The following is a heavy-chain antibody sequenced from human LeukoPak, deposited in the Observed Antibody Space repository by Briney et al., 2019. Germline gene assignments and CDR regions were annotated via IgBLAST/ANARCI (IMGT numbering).Heavy chain of an antibody. CDR2: IIGDGGST. D-gene: IGHD3-9*01. J-gene: IGHJ6*02. V-gene: IGHV3-43*02. Sequence: GGALRLSCAASGFTFDDYAMHWVRQAPGKGLEWVSLIIGDGGSTYYADSVKGRFTISRDNSKSSLYLQMNILRTEATALYYCAKDRHYDILTGYRGGMDVWGQGTTVTVSS. CDR3: AKDRHYDILTGYRGGMDV. CDR1: GFTFDDYA.